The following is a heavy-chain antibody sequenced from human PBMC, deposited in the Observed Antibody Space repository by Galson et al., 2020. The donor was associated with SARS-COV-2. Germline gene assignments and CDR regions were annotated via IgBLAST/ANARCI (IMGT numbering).Heavy chain of an antibody. D-gene: IGHD1-26*01. CDR3: AKSRGELLDY. Sequence: GESLKISCAGSGFTFSNYAMSWVRQAPGKGLEWVSSISSSSSYIHYADSVNGRFTISRDNAKSSLFLQMNSLGADDTAVYYCAKSRGELLDYWGQGTLVTVSS. V-gene: IGHV3-21*01. CDR2: ISSSSSYI. CDR1: GFTFSNYA. J-gene: IGHJ4*02.